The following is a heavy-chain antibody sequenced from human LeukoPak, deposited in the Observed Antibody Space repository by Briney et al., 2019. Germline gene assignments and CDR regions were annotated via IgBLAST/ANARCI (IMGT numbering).Heavy chain of an antibody. V-gene: IGHV4-59*01. CDR3: PRAHIGNEILTGYSGEYYYYYYVDV. J-gene: IGHJ6*03. Sequence: PAETLSLTFTLAGGSISPYYWRWVGQPPGKGGEWVGGIYYSGSTNYNPCLKSGVTFSVDACKKQFSLKVRSVRAADTAVSHFPRAHIGNEILTGYSGEYYYYYYVDVWGKGTTVTVSS. D-gene: IGHD3-9*01. CDR2: IYYSGST. CDR1: GGSISPYY.